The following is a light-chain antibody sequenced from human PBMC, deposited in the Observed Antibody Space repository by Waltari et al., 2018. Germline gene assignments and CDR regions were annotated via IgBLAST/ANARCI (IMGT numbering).Light chain of an antibody. CDR2: DVT. V-gene: IGLV2-14*03. CDR3: SSFTSSTTGI. Sequence: SALTQPDSVSGSPGQSITISCSGISSDSGGDNYVSWYQQHPGEAPKLIIYDVTNRPSGVSDRFSGSKSGSSASLTISGLQPEDEADYYCSSFTSSTTGIFGGGTKLTVL. CDR1: SSDSGGDNY. J-gene: IGLJ2*01.